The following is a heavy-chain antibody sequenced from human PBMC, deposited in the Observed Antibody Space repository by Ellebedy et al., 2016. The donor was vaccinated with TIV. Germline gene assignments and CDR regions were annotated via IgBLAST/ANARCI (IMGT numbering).Heavy chain of an antibody. V-gene: IGHV5-51*01. J-gene: IGHJ4*02. Sequence: GESLKISXKGSGYTFIYYWISWVRQMPGKGLEWMGFIDPDDSETRYSPSFQGQVTISADKSISTVYLQWSRLKASDTAMYYCARQLRSGELSLTWGQGTLVTVSS. CDR2: IDPDDSET. CDR3: ARQLRSGELSLT. CDR1: GYTFIYYW. D-gene: IGHD3-16*02.